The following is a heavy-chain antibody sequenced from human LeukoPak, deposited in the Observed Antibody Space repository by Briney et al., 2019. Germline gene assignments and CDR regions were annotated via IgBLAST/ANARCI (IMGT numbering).Heavy chain of an antibody. Sequence: SETLSLTCAVYGESLSGYYWSWIRQPPGKGLEWIGEINQSGSTNHNPSLKSRVTISVDTSKNQFSLKLSSVTAADTALYYCARGRRPPLIPSAIYYYYHMDVWGKGTTVTVSS. V-gene: IGHV4-34*01. CDR3: ARGRRPPLIPSAIYYYYHMDV. CDR2: INQSGST. J-gene: IGHJ6*03. D-gene: IGHD2-2*02. CDR1: GESLSGYY.